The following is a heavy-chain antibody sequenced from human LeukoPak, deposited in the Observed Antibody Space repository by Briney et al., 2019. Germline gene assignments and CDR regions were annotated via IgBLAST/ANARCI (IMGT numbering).Heavy chain of an antibody. D-gene: IGHD3-22*01. CDR3: ARDDYFDISGYYSDNAFDI. CDR1: GFTFSSYT. Sequence: GGSLRLSCAASGFTFSSYTINWVRQAPGQGLQWVSSISGSGSYIYYADSVKGRFTVSRDNAKNSLSLQMNSLRAEDTAVYYCARDDYFDISGYYSDNAFDIWGQGTMVTVSS. V-gene: IGHV3-21*01. J-gene: IGHJ3*02. CDR2: ISGSGSYI.